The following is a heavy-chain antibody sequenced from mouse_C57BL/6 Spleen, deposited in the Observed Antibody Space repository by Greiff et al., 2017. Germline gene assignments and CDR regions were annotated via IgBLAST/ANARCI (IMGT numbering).Heavy chain of an antibody. J-gene: IGHJ4*01. Sequence: QVQLQQPGAELVKPGASVKLSCKASGYTFTSYWMHWVKQRPGRGLEWIGRIDPNSGGTKYNEKFKSKATLTVDKPSSTAYMQLSSLTSEDSAVYDCARSTADYYDYDGAMDYWGQGTSVTVSS. CDR1: GYTFTSYW. V-gene: IGHV1-72*01. D-gene: IGHD2-4*01. CDR2: IDPNSGGT. CDR3: ARSTADYYDYDGAMDY.